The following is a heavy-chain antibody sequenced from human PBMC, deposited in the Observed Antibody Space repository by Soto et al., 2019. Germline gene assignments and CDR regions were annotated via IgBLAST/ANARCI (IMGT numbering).Heavy chain of an antibody. V-gene: IGHV4-59*07. CDR1: GGSISSYY. CDR3: ARVGYCSGGSCYFSYYYGMDV. CDR2: IYYSGST. J-gene: IGHJ6*02. Sequence: PSDTLSLTCTVSGGSISSYYWSWIRQPPGKGLEWIGYIYYSGSTNYNPSLKSRVTISVDTSKNQFSLKLSFVTAADTAVYYCARVGYCSGGSCYFSYYYGMDVWGQGTTVTVSS. D-gene: IGHD2-15*01.